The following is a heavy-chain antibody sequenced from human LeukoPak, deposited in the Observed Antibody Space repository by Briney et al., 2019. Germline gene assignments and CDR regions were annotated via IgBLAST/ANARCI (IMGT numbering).Heavy chain of an antibody. J-gene: IGHJ6*02. CDR1: GFTVSSNY. CDR2: IYSGGST. CDR3: ARSLYYDSREGMDV. D-gene: IGHD3-22*01. V-gene: IGHV3-53*04. Sequence: GGSLRLSCAASGFTVSSNYMSWVRQAPGKGLEWVSVIYSGGSTYYADSVKGRFTISRHNSKNTLYLQMNSLRAEDTAVYYCARSLYYDSREGMDVWGQGTTVTVS.